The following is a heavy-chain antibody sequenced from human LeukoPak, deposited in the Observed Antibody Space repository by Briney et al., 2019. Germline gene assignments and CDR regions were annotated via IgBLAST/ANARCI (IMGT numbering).Heavy chain of an antibody. Sequence: SETLSLTCAVYGGSFSGYSWNWIRQPPGKGLEWIGNINHRGSTNYNSSLKSRVTISVDTSKNQFSLKLSSVTAADTAVYYCARGSFEVVAAAQSNFDYWGQGTLVTVSS. CDR3: ARGSFEVVAAAQSNFDY. CDR2: INHRGST. V-gene: IGHV4-34*01. D-gene: IGHD6-13*01. J-gene: IGHJ4*02. CDR1: GGSFSGYS.